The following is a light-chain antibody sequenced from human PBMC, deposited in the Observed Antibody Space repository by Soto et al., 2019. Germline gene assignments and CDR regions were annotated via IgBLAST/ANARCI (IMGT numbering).Light chain of an antibody. CDR3: QQYGYLVT. Sequence: PATLSVSPGERATLSCMASQSVSSNLAWYQQKPGQAPRLLIYGASTRATGIPARFSGSGSGTDFTLTISRLEPEDFAMYYCQQYGYLVTFGGGTKVDIK. J-gene: IGKJ4*01. CDR2: GAS. CDR1: QSVSSN. V-gene: IGKV3-15*01.